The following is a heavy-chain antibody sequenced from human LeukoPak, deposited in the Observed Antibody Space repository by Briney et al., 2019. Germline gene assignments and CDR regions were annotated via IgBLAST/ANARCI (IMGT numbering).Heavy chain of an antibody. J-gene: IGHJ4*02. CDR2: TYPGDAET. D-gene: IGHD1-26*01. V-gene: IGHV5-51*01. CDR1: GNSFTNFW. CDR3: ACGTGVALRGAH. Sequence: GESLRISCRASGNSFTNFWIGWVRQMPGKVLELMRFTYPGDAETRYSPSFQGQFPITAHKSSITSHLQWSSLKASDSGMYYCACGTGVALRGAHWGQGTLVTVSS.